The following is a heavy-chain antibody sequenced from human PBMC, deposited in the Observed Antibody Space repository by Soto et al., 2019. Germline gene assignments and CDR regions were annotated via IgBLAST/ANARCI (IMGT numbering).Heavy chain of an antibody. Sequence: PGGSLRLPCAASGFTFSDYFMSWIRQAPGKGPEWISHISSSSISTNYADSVKGRFTISRDNAKNSLYLEMTSLTAEDTAIYYCAKNGDYSYYYAMDVWGQGTTVTVSS. CDR2: ISSSSIST. J-gene: IGHJ6*02. D-gene: IGHD4-17*01. V-gene: IGHV3-11*06. CDR1: GFTFSDYF. CDR3: AKNGDYSYYYAMDV.